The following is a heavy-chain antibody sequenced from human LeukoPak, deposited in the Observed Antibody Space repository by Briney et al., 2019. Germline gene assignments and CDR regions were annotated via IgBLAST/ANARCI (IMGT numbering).Heavy chain of an antibody. Sequence: PGGSLRLSCAASGFTFSSYGMHWVRQAPGKGLEWVSYISSSGSTIYYADSVKGRFTISRDNAKNSLYLQMNSLRAEDTAVYYCARETTTAIDYWGQGTLVTVSS. CDR3: ARETTTAIDY. CDR2: ISSSGSTI. CDR1: GFTFSSYG. D-gene: IGHD4-17*01. V-gene: IGHV3-48*04. J-gene: IGHJ4*02.